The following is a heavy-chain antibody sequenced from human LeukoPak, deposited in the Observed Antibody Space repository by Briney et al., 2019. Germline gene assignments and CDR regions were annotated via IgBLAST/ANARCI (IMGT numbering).Heavy chain of an antibody. CDR3: AKAGYSHTTGRFDY. J-gene: IGHJ4*02. D-gene: IGHD5-18*01. V-gene: IGHV3-23*01. CDR1: GFTFSSYA. Sequence: GGSLRLSCAASGFTFSSYAMSWVRQAPGKGLEWVSAISGSGGSTDYADSVEGRFTISRDNSKNTLDLQMNSLRAEDTAVYYCAKAGYSHTTGRFDYWGQGTLVTVSS. CDR2: ISGSGGST.